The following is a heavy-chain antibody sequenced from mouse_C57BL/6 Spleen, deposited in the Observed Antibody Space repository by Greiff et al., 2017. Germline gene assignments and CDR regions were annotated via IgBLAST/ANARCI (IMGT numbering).Heavy chain of an antibody. CDR2: IYPGDGDT. V-gene: IGHV1-80*01. CDR3: ARETWGDY. CDR1: GYAFSSYW. J-gene: IGHJ2*01. Sequence: QVQLQQSGAELVKPGASVKISCKASGYAFSSYWLNWVKQRPGKGLEWIGQIYPGDGDTTYNGKFKGKATLTADKSSSTAYMQLSRLSAEDSAIYFCARETWGDYWGQGTTLTVSS.